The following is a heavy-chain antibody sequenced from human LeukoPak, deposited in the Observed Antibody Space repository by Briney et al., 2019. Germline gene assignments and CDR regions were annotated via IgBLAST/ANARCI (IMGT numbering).Heavy chain of an antibody. CDR3: ARCGFSSSWYGFDY. J-gene: IGHJ4*02. CDR1: GFTFSNYW. CDR2: IKEDGSEK. V-gene: IGHV3-7*05. D-gene: IGHD6-13*01. Sequence: GGSLRLSCAASGFTFSNYWMTWVRQAPGKGLDWVANIKEDGSEKNYVDSVKGRFTISRDNAKNSLYLQMNSLRAEDTAVYYCARCGFSSSWYGFDYWGQGTLVTVSS.